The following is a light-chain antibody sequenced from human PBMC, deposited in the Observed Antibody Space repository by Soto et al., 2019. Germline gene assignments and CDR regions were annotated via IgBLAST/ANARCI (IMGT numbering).Light chain of an antibody. CDR3: QQRSNWPS. Sequence: EIVLTQSPATLSLSPGERATLSCRASQSVSRYLAWYQQKPGQAPRLLIYDASNRATGIPARFSGSGSGTDFTLTISSLEPEDFAVYYCQQRSNWPSFGPGTKLDIK. V-gene: IGKV3-11*01. CDR2: DAS. J-gene: IGKJ3*01. CDR1: QSVSRY.